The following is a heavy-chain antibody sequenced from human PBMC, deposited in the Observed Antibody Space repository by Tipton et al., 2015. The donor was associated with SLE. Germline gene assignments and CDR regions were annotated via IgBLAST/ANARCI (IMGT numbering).Heavy chain of an antibody. D-gene: IGHD6-19*01. V-gene: IGHV4-34*01. Sequence: TLSLTCAVYGGSFSGYYWSWIRQSPGKGLEWIGEINHSGSTNYNPSLKSRVTISVDTSKNQFSLKLSSVTAADTAVYYCARQGAVGGLDYWGQGTLVTVSS. CDR2: INHSGST. J-gene: IGHJ4*02. CDR3: ARQGAVGGLDY. CDR1: GGSFSGYY.